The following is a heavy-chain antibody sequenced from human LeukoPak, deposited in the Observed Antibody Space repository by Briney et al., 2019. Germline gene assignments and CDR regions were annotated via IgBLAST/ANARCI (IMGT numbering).Heavy chain of an antibody. CDR3: ARQEYCSGGSCHTWFDP. D-gene: IGHD2-15*01. CDR2: IYPADSDI. Sequence: GESLKISCKGSGYSFTSYWISWVRQMPGKGLEWMGIIYPADSDIRYSPSFQGQVTISADKSISTAYLQWSSLKASDTAMYYCARQEYCSGGSCHTWFDPWGQGTLVTVSS. CDR1: GYSFTSYW. J-gene: IGHJ5*02. V-gene: IGHV5-51*01.